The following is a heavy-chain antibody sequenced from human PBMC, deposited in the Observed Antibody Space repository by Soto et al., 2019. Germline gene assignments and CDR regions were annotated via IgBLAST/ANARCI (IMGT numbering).Heavy chain of an antibody. CDR1: GFTFSSSG. D-gene: IGHD6-19*01. J-gene: IGHJ4*02. CDR3: AKSPPAVAGYFDY. Sequence: GGSLRLSCAASGFTFSSSGMHWVRQAPGKGLEWVAVTSFDGSSGYYADSVRGRFTISRDNSNNTLYLQMNSLRAEDTAVYYCAKSPPAVAGYFDYGAQGTLVPVSS. CDR2: TSFDGSSG. V-gene: IGHV3-30*18.